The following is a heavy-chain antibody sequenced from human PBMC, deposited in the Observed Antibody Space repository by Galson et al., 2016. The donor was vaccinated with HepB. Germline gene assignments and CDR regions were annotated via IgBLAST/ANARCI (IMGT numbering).Heavy chain of an antibody. Sequence: CAISGDSVSSDSATWNWIRQSPSRGLEWLGRTYYRSKWYNDYAASVKSRITINPDTSKNQFSLQLNSVIPEDTAVYYCARVESRRLYFHYYGMDVWGQGTTVTVSS. J-gene: IGHJ6*02. CDR2: TYYRSKWYN. V-gene: IGHV6-1*01. CDR3: ARVESRRLYFHYYGMDV. D-gene: IGHD5-12*01. CDR1: GDSVSSDSAT.